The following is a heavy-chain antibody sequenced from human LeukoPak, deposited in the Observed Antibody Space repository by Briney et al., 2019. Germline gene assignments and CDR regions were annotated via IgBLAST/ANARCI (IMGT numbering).Heavy chain of an antibody. J-gene: IGHJ4*02. CDR1: GYTFTGYY. D-gene: IGHD3-9*01. Sequence: RWASVKVSCKASGYTFTGYYMHWVRQAPGQGLEWMGWINPNSGGTNYAQKFQGRVTMTRDTSISTAYMELSRLRSDDTAVYYCARDDILTGYYIDYWGQGTLVTVSS. V-gene: IGHV1-2*02. CDR2: INPNSGGT. CDR3: ARDDILTGYYIDY.